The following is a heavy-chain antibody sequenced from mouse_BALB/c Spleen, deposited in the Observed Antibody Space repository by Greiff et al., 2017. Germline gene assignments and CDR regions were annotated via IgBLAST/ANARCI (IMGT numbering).Heavy chain of an antibody. CDR3: ARDQSTMTPWLAY. J-gene: IGHJ3*01. CDR1: GFSLTSYG. CDR2: IWAGGST. Sequence: VQLKESGPGLVAPSQSLSITCTVSGFSLTSYGVHWVRQPPGKGLEWLGVIWAGGSTNYNSALMSRLSISKDNSKSQVFLKMNSLQTDDTAMYYCARDQSTMTPWLAYWGQGTLVTVSA. V-gene: IGHV2-9*02. D-gene: IGHD2-4*01.